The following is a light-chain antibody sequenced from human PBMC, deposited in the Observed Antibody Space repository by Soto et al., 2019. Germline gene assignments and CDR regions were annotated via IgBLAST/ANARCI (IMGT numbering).Light chain of an antibody. CDR2: DAS. V-gene: IGKV3D-20*01. CDR3: QQYGSSLLT. Sequence: EIVLTQSPATLSLSPGERATLSCGASQSIRSNSLAWYQQKPGLAPRLLIYDASSRATGIPDRFSGSGSGTDFTLTISRREPEDCAVYYCQQYGSSLLTFGGGSKVEIK. CDR1: QSIRSNS. J-gene: IGKJ4*01.